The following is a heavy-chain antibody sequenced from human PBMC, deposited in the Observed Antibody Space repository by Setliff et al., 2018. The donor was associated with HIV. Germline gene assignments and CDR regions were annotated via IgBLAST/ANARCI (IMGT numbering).Heavy chain of an antibody. CDR3: ARGGDDSGPGTWTFDY. D-gene: IGHD3-10*01. CDR2: INGNSGAT. CDR1: GYTFSDYY. J-gene: IGHJ4*02. Sequence: ASVKVSCTASGYTFSDYYLHWVRQAPGQGLEWMGWINGNSGATNYAQKFQGRVTMTRDTSTYTAYMELTRLRSDDTAVYSCARGGDDSGPGTWTFDYWGQGALVTVSS. V-gene: IGHV1-2*02.